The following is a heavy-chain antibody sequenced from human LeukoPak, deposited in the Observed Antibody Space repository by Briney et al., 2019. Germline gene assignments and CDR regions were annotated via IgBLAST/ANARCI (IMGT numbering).Heavy chain of an antibody. CDR3: ARGTVGRGYCSGGSCRTPYFDY. CDR1: GGSISSYY. J-gene: IGHJ4*02. CDR2: INHSGST. V-gene: IGHV4-34*01. Sequence: SETLSLTCTVSGGSISSYYWSWIRQPPGKGLEWIGEINHSGSTNYNPSLKSRATISVDTSKNQFSLKLSSVTAADTAVYYCARGTVGRGYCSGGSCRTPYFDYWGQGTLVTVSS. D-gene: IGHD2-15*01.